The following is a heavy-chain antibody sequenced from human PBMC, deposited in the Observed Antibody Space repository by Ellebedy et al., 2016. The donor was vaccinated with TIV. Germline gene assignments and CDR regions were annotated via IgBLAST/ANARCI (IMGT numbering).Heavy chain of an antibody. Sequence: GESLKISCAASGFTFSSYWMSGIRQAPGKRLEWVANINQDGSEKYDVDSVKGRFTISRDNAKNSLYLQMNSLKVEDTAVYYCARDTGDENWFDPWGQGTLVTVSS. CDR1: GFTFSSYW. J-gene: IGHJ5*02. V-gene: IGHV3-7*03. D-gene: IGHD2-8*02. CDR2: INQDGSEK. CDR3: ARDTGDENWFDP.